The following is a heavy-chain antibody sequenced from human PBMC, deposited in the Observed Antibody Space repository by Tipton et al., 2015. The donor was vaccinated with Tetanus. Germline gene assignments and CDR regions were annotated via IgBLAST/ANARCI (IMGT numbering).Heavy chain of an antibody. CDR1: GGSISSSSYY. V-gene: IGHV4-39*01. CDR3: AAQIIPTDRGGWFDP. D-gene: IGHD3-3*01. CDR2: IYYSGST. Sequence: TLSLTCTVSGGSISSSSYYWVWIRQPPGKELEWIGSIYYSGSTYYNPSPKSRVTISIDTYKNQFSLKLGSVTATDTAVYYCAAQIIPTDRGGWFDPWGQGTLVTVSS. J-gene: IGHJ5*02.